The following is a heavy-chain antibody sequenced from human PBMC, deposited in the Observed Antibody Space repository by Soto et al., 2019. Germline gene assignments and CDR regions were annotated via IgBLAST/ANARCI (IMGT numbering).Heavy chain of an antibody. CDR3: ARETRTTPSTIVVVVAATTYNWFDP. V-gene: IGHV4-30-4*01. Sequence: QVQLQESGPGLVKPSQTLSLTCTVSGGSISSGDYYWSWIRQPPGKGLEWIGYIYYSGSTYYNPSLKSRVTISVDTSKNQFSLKLSSVTAADTAVYYCARETRTTPSTIVVVVAATTYNWFDPWGQGTLVTVSS. J-gene: IGHJ5*02. CDR1: GGSISSGDYY. CDR2: IYYSGST. D-gene: IGHD2-15*01.